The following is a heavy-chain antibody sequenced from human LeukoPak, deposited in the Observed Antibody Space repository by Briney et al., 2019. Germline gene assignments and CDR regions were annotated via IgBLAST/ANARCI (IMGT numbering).Heavy chain of an antibody. CDR2: ISYDGSNK. Sequence: GGSLRLSCAASGFTFSSYGMHWVRQAPGKGLEWVAVISYDGSNKYYADSVKGRFTISRDNSKNTLYLQMNSLRAEDTAVYYCARSGSHYYYGMDVWGQGTTVTVSS. J-gene: IGHJ6*02. D-gene: IGHD5-12*01. V-gene: IGHV3-30*03. CDR3: ARSGSHYYYGMDV. CDR1: GFTFSSYG.